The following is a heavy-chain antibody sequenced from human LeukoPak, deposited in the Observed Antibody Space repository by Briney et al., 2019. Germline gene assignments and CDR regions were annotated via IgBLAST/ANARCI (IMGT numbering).Heavy chain of an antibody. D-gene: IGHD5-18*01. CDR2: ISPSGAST. V-gene: IGHV1-46*01. CDR3: ARDQVQLWLRGFDP. CDR1: GYTFTRYY. Sequence: ASVKVSCKASGYTFTRYYMHWVRQAPGQGLEWMGIISPSGASTSYAQKFQGRVTMTRDTSTSTVYMELSSLRSEDTAVYYCARDQVQLWLRGFDPWGQGTLVTVSS. J-gene: IGHJ5*02.